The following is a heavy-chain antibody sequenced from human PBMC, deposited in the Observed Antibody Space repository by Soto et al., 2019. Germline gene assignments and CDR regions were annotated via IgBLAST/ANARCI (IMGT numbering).Heavy chain of an antibody. D-gene: IGHD3-22*01. CDR2: ISGSGGST. V-gene: IGHV3-23*01. CDR1: GFTFSSYA. J-gene: IGHJ4*02. CDR3: AKDFIDSSGYLDDYFDY. Sequence: GGSLRLSCAASGFTFSSYAMSWVRQAPGKGLEWVSAISGSGGSTYYADSVKGRFTISRDNSKNTLYLQMNSLRAEDTAVYYCAKDFIDSSGYLDDYFDYWGQGTLVTVSS.